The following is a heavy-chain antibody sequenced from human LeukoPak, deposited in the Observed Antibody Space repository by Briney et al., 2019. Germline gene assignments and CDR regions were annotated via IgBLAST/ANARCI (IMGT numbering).Heavy chain of an antibody. Sequence: PSETLSLTCTVSGGSLSSSYWSWIRQPPGKGLEWIGYIYYSGSTNYNPSHKSRVTISVDTSKNQFSLKLSSVTAADTAVYYCARHSGSRDGFDIWGQGTMVTVSS. CDR1: GGSLSSSY. V-gene: IGHV4-59*08. J-gene: IGHJ3*02. D-gene: IGHD1-26*01. CDR3: ARHSGSRDGFDI. CDR2: IYYSGST.